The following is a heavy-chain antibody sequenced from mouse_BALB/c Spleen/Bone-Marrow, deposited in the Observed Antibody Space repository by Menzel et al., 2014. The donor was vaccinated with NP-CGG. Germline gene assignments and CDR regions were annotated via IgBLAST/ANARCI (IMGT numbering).Heavy chain of an antibody. CDR3: ARQLAYGMDY. Sequence: EGQVAESGGGLVQPGVPPKLSCATSGFTFSDYYMYWVRQTPEKRLEWVAYITKGGGSTYYPDIVKGRFTISRDNAKNTLYLQMSRLKSEDTAMYYCARQLAYGMDYWGKGTSVTVSS. V-gene: IGHV5-12*02. D-gene: IGHD4-1*01. J-gene: IGHJ4*01. CDR2: ITKGGGST. CDR1: GFTFSDYY.